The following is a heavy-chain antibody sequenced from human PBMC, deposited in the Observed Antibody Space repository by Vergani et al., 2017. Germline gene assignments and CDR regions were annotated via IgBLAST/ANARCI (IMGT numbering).Heavy chain of an antibody. J-gene: IGHJ4*02. CDR1: GFTFSSYA. CDR3: AKASGSYYDADFDY. CDR2: ISGSGGST. D-gene: IGHD1-26*01. V-gene: IGHV3-23*01. Sequence: EVQLLESGGGLVKPGGSLRLSCAASGFTFSSYAMSWVRQAPGKGLEWVSAISGSGGSTYYADSVKGRFTISRDTSKNTLYLQMNSLSAEDTAVYYCAKASGSYYDADFDYWGQGTLVTVSS.